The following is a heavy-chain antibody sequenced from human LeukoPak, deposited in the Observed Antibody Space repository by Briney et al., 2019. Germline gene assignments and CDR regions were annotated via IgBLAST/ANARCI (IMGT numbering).Heavy chain of an antibody. CDR3: ARGYYIDY. D-gene: IGHD3-22*01. CDR2: IFPSDSDT. CDR1: GYSFNSYW. J-gene: IGHJ4*02. Sequence: GESLKISCKTSGYSFNSYWIGWVRQMPGKGLEWMGIIFPSDSDTRYSPSFQGQVTISADRSITTAYLQWSSLRASDTAIYYCARGYYIDYWGQGTLVTVSS. V-gene: IGHV5-51*01.